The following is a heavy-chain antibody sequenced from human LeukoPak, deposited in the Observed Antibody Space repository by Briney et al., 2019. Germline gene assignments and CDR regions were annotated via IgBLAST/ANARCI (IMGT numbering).Heavy chain of an antibody. V-gene: IGHV1-18*01. CDR2: ISAYNGNT. J-gene: IGHJ4*02. Sequence: ASVKVSCKASGYTFATYGISWVRQAPGQGLEWMGWISAYNGNTNYAQKLQGRVTMTTDTSTSTAYMELRSLRSDDTAVYYCAREGRYSSNWYYLDYWGQGILVTVSS. CDR1: GYTFATYG. D-gene: IGHD6-13*01. CDR3: AREGRYSSNWYYLDY.